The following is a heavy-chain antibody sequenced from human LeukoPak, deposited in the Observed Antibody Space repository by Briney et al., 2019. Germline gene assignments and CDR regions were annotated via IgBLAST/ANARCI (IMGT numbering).Heavy chain of an antibody. D-gene: IGHD2-15*01. Sequence: GGSLRLSCAASGFTFSSYAMSWVRQAPGKGLEWVAAISGSGGSTYYADSVKGRFTISRDKSKNTLYLQMNSLRAEDTAVYYCAKDRGCSGGSCYNFSWGQGTLVTVSS. J-gene: IGHJ5*02. CDR3: AKDRGCSGGSCYNFS. CDR1: GFTFSSYA. CDR2: ISGSGGST. V-gene: IGHV3-23*01.